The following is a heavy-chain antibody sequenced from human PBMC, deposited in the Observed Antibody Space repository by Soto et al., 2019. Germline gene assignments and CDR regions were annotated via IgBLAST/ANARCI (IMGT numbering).Heavy chain of an antibody. Sequence: EVQLVESGGGLVQPGGSLRLSCAASGFTFSSSWMHWVRQAPGKGLFWVSRINSDGSSTIYPDSVKGRFTISRDNAKNTLYLQMNSLRAEDTAVYFCATDAWSTFDYWGQGTLVTVSS. CDR3: ATDAWSTFDY. J-gene: IGHJ4*02. V-gene: IGHV3-74*01. D-gene: IGHD3-3*01. CDR1: GFTFSSSW. CDR2: INSDGSST.